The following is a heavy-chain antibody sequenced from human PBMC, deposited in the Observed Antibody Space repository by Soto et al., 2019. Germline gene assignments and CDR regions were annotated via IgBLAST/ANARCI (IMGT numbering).Heavy chain of an antibody. CDR1: GFTFNKYS. Sequence: EVRLVESGGGLVKPGGSLRLSCAASGFTFNKYSMNWVRQAPGKGLEWVSSITSKTGDQYYADSVKGRFIISRDNTKNSLSLQVTSLRDEDSAVYYCARDLMPNDRGLGDLAYWGHGTLVTVSS. CDR2: ITSKTGDQ. V-gene: IGHV3-21*06. D-gene: IGHD3-22*01. J-gene: IGHJ4*01. CDR3: ARDLMPNDRGLGDLAY.